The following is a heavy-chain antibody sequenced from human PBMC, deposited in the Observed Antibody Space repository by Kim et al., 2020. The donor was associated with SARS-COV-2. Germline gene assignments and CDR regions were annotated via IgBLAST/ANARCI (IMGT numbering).Heavy chain of an antibody. CDR1: GYTFTGYY. J-gene: IGHJ4*02. CDR2: INPNSGGT. D-gene: IGHD2-21*02. V-gene: IGHV1-2*02. Sequence: ASVKVSCKASGYTFTGYYMHWVRQAPGQGLEWMGWINPNSGGTNYAQKFQGRVTMTRDTSISTAYMELSRLRSDDTAVYYCARDDSHIVVVTADYWGQGTLVTVSP. CDR3: ARDDSHIVVVTADY.